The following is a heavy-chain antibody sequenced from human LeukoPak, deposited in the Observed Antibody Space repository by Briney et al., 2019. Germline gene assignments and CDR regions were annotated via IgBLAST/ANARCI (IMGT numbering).Heavy chain of an antibody. CDR2: IYYSGST. J-gene: IGHJ5*02. D-gene: IGHD2-15*01. CDR1: GGSISSYY. Sequence: SETLSLTCTVSGGSISSYYWSWIRQPPGKGLEWIGYIYYSGSTNYNPSLKSRVTISVDTSKNQFSLKLSSVTAADTAVYYCARGPLVCSGGSCYNWFDPWGQGTLVTVSS. CDR3: ARGPLVCSGGSCYNWFDP. V-gene: IGHV4-59*08.